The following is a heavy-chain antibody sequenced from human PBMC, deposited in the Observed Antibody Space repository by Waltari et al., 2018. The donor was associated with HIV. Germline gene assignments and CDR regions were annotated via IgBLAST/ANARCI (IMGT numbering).Heavy chain of an antibody. CDR3: ASEDFWSGPHN. D-gene: IGHD3-3*01. V-gene: IGHV3-21*01. CDR2: IRSPSSFI. CDR1: GFIFNTFS. Sequence: EVQLVESGGGLVKPGGSLRLSCVVSGFIFNTFSMKWVRQAPGKGLEWVSSIRSPSSFIYYADSVKGRFTISRDNGKNSLYLQINNLRVEDTAVYYCASEDFWSGPHNWGQGTLVTVSS. J-gene: IGHJ4*02.